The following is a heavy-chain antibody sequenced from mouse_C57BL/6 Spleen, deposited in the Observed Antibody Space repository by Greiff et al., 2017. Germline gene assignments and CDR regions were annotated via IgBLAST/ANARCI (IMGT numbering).Heavy chain of an antibody. CDR1: GYTFTGYW. D-gene: IGHD1-1*01. V-gene: IGHV1-9*01. CDR2: ILPGSGST. J-gene: IGHJ4*01. CDR3: ARGGTTVVATDYYAMDY. Sequence: QVQLQQSGAELMKPGASVKLSCKATGYTFTGYWIEWVKQRPGHGLEWIGEILPGSGSTNYNEKFKGKATFTADTSSNTAYMQLSSLTTEDSAIYYCARGGTTVVATDYYAMDYWGQGTSVTVSS.